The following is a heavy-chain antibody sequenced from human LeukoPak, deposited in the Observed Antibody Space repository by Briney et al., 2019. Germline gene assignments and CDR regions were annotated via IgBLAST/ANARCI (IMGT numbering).Heavy chain of an antibody. CDR2: IYPGDSDT. CDR3: ARRGRRYYFDY. CDR1: GYSVTSYW. J-gene: IGHJ4*02. D-gene: IGHD6-6*01. V-gene: IGHV5-51*01. Sequence: GERLKISCKGSGYSVTSYWTGGVRQMPGKGLEWMGIIYPGDSDTRYSPSFQGQVTISADKSISTAYLQWSSLKASDTAMYYCARRGRRYYFDYWGQGTLVTVSS.